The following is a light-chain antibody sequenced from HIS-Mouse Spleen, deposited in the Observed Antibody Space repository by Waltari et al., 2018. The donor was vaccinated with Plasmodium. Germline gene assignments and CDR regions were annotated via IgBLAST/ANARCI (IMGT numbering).Light chain of an antibody. V-gene: IGLV2-8*01. CDR1: SRDVGGYNY. CDR2: EVS. J-gene: IGLJ2*01. CDR3: SSYAGSNNLV. Sequence: QSALTQPPSASGSPGQSVTISCTGPSRDVGGYNYVPWHQTHPGKAPKLMIYEVSKRPSGVPDRLSGSKSGNTASLTVSGLQAEDEADYYCSSYAGSNNLVFGGGTKLTVL.